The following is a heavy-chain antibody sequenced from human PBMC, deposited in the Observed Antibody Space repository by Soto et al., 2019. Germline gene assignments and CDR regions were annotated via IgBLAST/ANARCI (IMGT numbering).Heavy chain of an antibody. V-gene: IGHV3-48*01. CDR3: ARSGYFDY. D-gene: IGHD2-8*02. CDR2: ISSTGNTI. J-gene: IGHJ4*02. CDR1: GFTFSTYS. Sequence: EVQVVESGGGLVQPGGPLRLSCAASGFTFSTYSMNWVRQAPGKGLEWVSYISSTGNTIYYPDSVKGRFTISRDTAKKSLYLQMNSLRAEDTAVYYCARSGYFDYWGQGTLVTVSS.